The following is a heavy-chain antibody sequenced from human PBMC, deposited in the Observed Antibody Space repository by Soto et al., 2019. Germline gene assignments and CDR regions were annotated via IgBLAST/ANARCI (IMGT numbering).Heavy chain of an antibody. Sequence: SETLSLTCAVSGGSISSGGSSWTWIRQPPGKGLEWIGYIYHSGSTYYNPSLKSRVTISVDRSKNQFSLKLTSVTAADTAVYYCARSVFPWGQGTLVTVSS. CDR2: IYHSGST. V-gene: IGHV4-30-2*01. J-gene: IGHJ5*02. CDR1: GGSISSGGSS. CDR3: ARSVFP.